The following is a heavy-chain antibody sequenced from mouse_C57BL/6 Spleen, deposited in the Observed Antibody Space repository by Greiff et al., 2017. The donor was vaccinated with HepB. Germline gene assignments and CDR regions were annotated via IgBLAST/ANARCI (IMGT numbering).Heavy chain of an antibody. Sequence: VQLQQSGPGMVKPSQSLSLTCTVTGYSITSGYDWHWIRHFPGNKLEWMGYISYSGSTNYNPSLKSRISITHDTSKNHFFLKLNSVTTEDTATYYCARAIYDGHYFDYWGQGTTLTVSS. D-gene: IGHD2-3*01. CDR2: ISYSGST. CDR1: GYSITSGYD. CDR3: ARAIYDGHYFDY. V-gene: IGHV3-1*01. J-gene: IGHJ2*01.